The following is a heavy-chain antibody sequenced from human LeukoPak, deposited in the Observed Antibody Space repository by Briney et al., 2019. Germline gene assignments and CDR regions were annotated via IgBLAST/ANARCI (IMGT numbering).Heavy chain of an antibody. J-gene: IGHJ4*02. D-gene: IGHD2-15*01. CDR3: ARALNPLPVTYYFDY. Sequence: SETLSLTCTVSGASINSHYWSWIRQPAGKGLEWIGRIYISGSTNYNSSLQSRVTMSVDTSKNQFSLKLTSVTAADTAVYYCARALNPLPVTYYFDYWGQGTLVTVSS. CDR1: GASINSHY. CDR2: IYISGST. V-gene: IGHV4-4*07.